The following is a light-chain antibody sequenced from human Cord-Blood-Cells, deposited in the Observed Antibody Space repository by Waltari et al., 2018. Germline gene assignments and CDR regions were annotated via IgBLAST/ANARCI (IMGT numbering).Light chain of an antibody. Sequence: EIVLTQSPGTLSLSPGDRATLPCRASQSVSSSYLAWYQQKPGQAPRLLIHGASSRATGIPDRFSGSGSGTDFTLTISRLEPEDFAVYYCQQYGSSPYTFGQGTKLEIK. V-gene: IGKV3-20*01. CDR1: QSVSSSY. CDR3: QQYGSSPYT. J-gene: IGKJ2*01. CDR2: GAS.